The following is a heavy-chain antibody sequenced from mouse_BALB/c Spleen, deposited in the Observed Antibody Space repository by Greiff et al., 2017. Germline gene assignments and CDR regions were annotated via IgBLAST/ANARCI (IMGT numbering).Heavy chain of an antibody. CDR2: IWAGGST. CDR1: GFSLTSYG. V-gene: IGHV2-9*02. Sequence: VKLQESGPGLVAPSQSLSITCTVSGFSLTSYGVHWVRQPPGKGLEWLGVIWAGGSTNYNSALMSRLSISKDNSKSQVFLKMNSLQTDDTAMYYCARADGNSFAYWGQGTLVTVSA. J-gene: IGHJ3*01. D-gene: IGHD2-1*01. CDR3: ARADGNSFAY.